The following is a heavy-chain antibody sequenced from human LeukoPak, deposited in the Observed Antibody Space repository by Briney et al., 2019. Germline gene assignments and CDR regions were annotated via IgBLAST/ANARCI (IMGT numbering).Heavy chain of an antibody. CDR1: GYTFTGYY. J-gene: IGHJ4*02. D-gene: IGHD2-15*01. CDR3: AFRYCTGGSCPSPFDY. Sequence: ASVKVSCKASGYTFTGYYMHWVRQAPGQGLEWMGWINPNSGGTNYAQKFQGRVTMTRTPSTSTAYMELSSLRSEDTAVYYCAFRYCTGGSCPSPFDYWGQGTLITVSS. CDR2: INPNSGGT. V-gene: IGHV1-2*02.